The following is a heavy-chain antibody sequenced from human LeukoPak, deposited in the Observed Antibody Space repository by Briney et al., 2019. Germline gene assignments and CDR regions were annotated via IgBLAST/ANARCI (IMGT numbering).Heavy chain of an antibody. CDR1: GGSISSGGYS. V-gene: IGHV4-30-2*01. CDR3: AGTRYDNAFDI. CDR2: IYHSGST. Sequence: PSETLSLTCAVSGGSISSGGYSWSWIRQPPGKGLEWIGYIYHSGSTYYNPSLKSRVTISVDRSKNQFSLKLSSVTAADTAVYYCAGTRYDNAFDIWGQGTMVTVSS. D-gene: IGHD1-1*01. J-gene: IGHJ3*02.